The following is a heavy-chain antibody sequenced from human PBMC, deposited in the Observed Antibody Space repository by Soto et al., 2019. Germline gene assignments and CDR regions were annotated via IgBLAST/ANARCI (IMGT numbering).Heavy chain of an antibody. D-gene: IGHD2-15*01. CDR3: ASGRPPSCSGATCYCKDDC. J-gene: IGHJ4*02. CDR2: VSDNGGGT. V-gene: IGHV3-23*01. CDR1: GFTFSTHP. Sequence: EVQLLESGGGLVQPGGSLRLSCVASGFTFSTHPMSWFRQAPGMGLEWFSSVSDNGGGTYYAGPVEDRFTISRDNSRDTLYLQISSLRPEDTAVYYCASGRPPSCSGATCYCKDDCWGQGTLVTVSS.